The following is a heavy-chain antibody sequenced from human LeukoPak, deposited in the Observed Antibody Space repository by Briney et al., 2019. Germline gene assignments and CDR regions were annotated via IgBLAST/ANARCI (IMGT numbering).Heavy chain of an antibody. CDR2: IRYDGSNK. V-gene: IGHV3-30*02. CDR1: GFTFSSYG. Sequence: QAGGSLRLSCTAPGFTFSSYGMHWVRQAPGKGLEWVAFIRYDGSNKYYADFVKGRFTICRDNSKNTLYLQMNSLRPEDTAVYYCAKDSKRWKTYYYEAGSYYFDYWGQGTRVTVSS. CDR3: AKDSKRWKTYYYEAGSYYFDY. D-gene: IGHD3-10*01. J-gene: IGHJ4*02.